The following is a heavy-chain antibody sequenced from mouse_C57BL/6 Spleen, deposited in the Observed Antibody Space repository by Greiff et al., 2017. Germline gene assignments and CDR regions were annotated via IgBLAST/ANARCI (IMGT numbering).Heavy chain of an antibody. D-gene: IGHD1-1*01. CDR3: TTSPYYYGSSPLYAMDY. CDR2: IDPENGDT. Sequence: EVQLVESGAELVRPGASVKLSCTASGFNIKDDYMHWVKQRPEQGLEWIGWIDPENGDTEYASKFQGKATITADTSSNTAYLQLSSLPSEDTAVYYCTTSPYYYGSSPLYAMDYWGQGTSVTVSS. CDR1: GFNIKDDY. V-gene: IGHV14-4*01. J-gene: IGHJ4*01.